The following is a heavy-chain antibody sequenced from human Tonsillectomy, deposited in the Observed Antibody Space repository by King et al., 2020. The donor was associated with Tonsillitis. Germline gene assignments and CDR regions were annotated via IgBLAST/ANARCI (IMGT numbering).Heavy chain of an antibody. D-gene: IGHD3-10*01. V-gene: IGHV5-51*01. J-gene: IGHJ3*02. CDR1: GYSFTNYW. Sequence: QLVQSGAEVKKPGESLKISCKGSGYSFTNYWIGWVRQMPGKGLEWMGIIYPGDSDSRYSPSFQGQVTISVDKSISTAYLQWSSLKASDTAMYYCARLQAGRGGPDAFDIWGQGTMVTVSS. CDR3: ARLQAGRGGPDAFDI. CDR2: IYPGDSDS.